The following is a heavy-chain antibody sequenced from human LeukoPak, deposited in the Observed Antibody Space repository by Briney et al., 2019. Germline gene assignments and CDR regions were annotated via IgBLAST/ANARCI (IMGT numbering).Heavy chain of an antibody. Sequence: SETLSLTCGVSGGSVSSTNWWTWIRQPPGKCLVWIGEVHLAGRTNFNPSLKSRLTMSVDLSENHVSLKLTSVTAADTAVYYCAREGGFYRPLDYSGQGTLVTVSS. CDR1: GGSVSSTNW. V-gene: IGHV4-4*02. CDR3: AREGGFYRPLDY. D-gene: IGHD6-25*01. CDR2: VHLAGRT. J-gene: IGHJ4*02.